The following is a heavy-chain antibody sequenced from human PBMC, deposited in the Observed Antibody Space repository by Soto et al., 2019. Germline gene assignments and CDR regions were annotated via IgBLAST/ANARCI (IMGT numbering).Heavy chain of an antibody. Sequence: ASVKVSCKVSGYTLTELSMHWVRQAPGKGLEWMGGFDPEDGETIYAQKFQGRVTMTEDTSTDTAYMELSSLRSEDTSVYYCATVSEYSSSWAFDYWGQGTLVTVSS. V-gene: IGHV1-24*01. D-gene: IGHD6-13*01. CDR2: FDPEDGET. J-gene: IGHJ4*02. CDR3: ATVSEYSSSWAFDY. CDR1: GYTLTELS.